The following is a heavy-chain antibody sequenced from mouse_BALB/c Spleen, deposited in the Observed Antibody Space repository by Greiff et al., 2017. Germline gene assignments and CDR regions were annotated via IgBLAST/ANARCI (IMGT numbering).Heavy chain of an antibody. CDR1: GFAFSSYD. J-gene: IGHJ1*01. CDR3: ANHYYGSSLYFDV. Sequence: EVQGVESGGGLVKPGGSLKLSCAASGFAFSSYDMSWVRQTPEKRLEWVAYISSGGGSTYYPDTVKGRFTISRDNAKNTLYLQMSSLKSEDTAMYYCANHYYGSSLYFDVWGAGTTVTVSS. CDR2: ISSGGGST. D-gene: IGHD1-1*01. V-gene: IGHV5-12-1*01.